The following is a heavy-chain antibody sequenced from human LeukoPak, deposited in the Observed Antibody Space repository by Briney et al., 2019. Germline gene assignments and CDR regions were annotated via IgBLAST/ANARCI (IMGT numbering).Heavy chain of an antibody. CDR3: ARMTTGHDY. J-gene: IGHJ4*02. D-gene: IGHD4-17*01. CDR1: GTSFTSYY. V-gene: IGHV4-34*01. Sequence: SETLSLTCGVSGTSFTSYYWSWIRQTRGKGLEWIGEVNHSGYTNMNPSLKSRVTISVDTSKNQFSLMMTSVTAADTAVYFCARMTTGHDYWGQGILVTVSS. CDR2: VNHSGYT.